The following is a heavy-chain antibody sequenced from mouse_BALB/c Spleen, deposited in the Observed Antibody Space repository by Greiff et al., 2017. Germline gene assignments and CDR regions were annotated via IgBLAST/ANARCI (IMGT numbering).Heavy chain of an antibody. D-gene: IGHD2-5*01. J-gene: IGHJ4*01. CDR1: GFTFSSYA. CDR3: ARQASNFYYAMDY. Sequence: EVQLVESGGGLVKPGGSLKLSCAASGFTFSSYAMSWVRQSPDKRLEWVATISSGGSYTYYPDSVKGRFTISRDNAKNTLYLQMSSLKSEDTAMYYCARQASNFYYAMDYWGQGTSVTVSS. CDR2: ISSGGSYT. V-gene: IGHV5-6*01.